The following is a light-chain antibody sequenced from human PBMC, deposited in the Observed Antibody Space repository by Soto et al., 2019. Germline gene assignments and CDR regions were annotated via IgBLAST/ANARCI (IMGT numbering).Light chain of an antibody. Sequence: GDRVTITCRASQSISTWLVWYQQKPGKAPKLLIHDASSLESGVPSRFGGIGSGTEFTLIINNLQPDDFATYYCLQYNSYSGTFGQGTKVEIK. CDR1: QSISTW. CDR3: LQYNSYSGT. V-gene: IGKV1-5*01. J-gene: IGKJ1*01. CDR2: DAS.